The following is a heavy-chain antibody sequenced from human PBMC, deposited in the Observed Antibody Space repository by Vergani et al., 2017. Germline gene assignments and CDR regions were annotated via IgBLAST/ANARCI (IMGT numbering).Heavy chain of an antibody. V-gene: IGHV3-23*01. J-gene: IGHJ6*02. D-gene: IGHD2-2*01. Sequence: EVHLLESGGGLVQSGGSLRLSCAASGFTFSNSAVSWVRQAPGRGLAWVSSISGPGLSTYYADSVKGRFSISRDNSKNTLYLQMNSLRADDTSVYYCAKGFYCSSTSCYEGRGYYYGMGVWGQGTTVTFSS. CDR2: ISGPGLST. CDR3: AKGFYCSSTSCYEGRGYYYGMGV. CDR1: GFTFSNSA.